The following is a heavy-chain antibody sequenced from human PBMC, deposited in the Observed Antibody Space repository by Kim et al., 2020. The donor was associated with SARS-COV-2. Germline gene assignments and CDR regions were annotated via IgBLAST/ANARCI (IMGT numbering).Heavy chain of an antibody. V-gene: IGHV4-59*08. CDR3: ARHRGIAAAGVSYYGLDV. J-gene: IGHJ6*01. CDR1: GGSISSYY. Sequence: SETLSLTCTVSGGSISSYYSSWIRQPPGKGLEWIGYIYYSGSTNYNPSLKSRVTISVDTSKNQFSLKLSSVTAADTAVYYCARHRGIAAAGVSYYGLDV. CDR2: IYYSGST. D-gene: IGHD6-13*01.